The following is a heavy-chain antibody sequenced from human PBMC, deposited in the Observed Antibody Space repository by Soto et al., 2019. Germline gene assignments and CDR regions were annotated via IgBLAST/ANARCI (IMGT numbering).Heavy chain of an antibody. CDR3: ARAGGGYLDY. V-gene: IGHV3-30*04. CDR2: ISNDGSNK. CDR1: GFTLSNYA. Sequence: QVQLVESGGGVVQPGRSLKLSCVASGFTLSNYALHWVRQAPGKGPEWMAFISNDGSNKLYADSVKGRFTISRDNSKNTLYLEMISLRPEDTAVFYCARAGGGYLDYWGQGTLVTVSS. D-gene: IGHD3-22*01. J-gene: IGHJ4*02.